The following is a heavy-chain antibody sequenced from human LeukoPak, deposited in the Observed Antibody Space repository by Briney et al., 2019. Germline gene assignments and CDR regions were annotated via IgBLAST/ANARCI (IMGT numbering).Heavy chain of an antibody. Sequence: ASVKVSCKASGYTFINCAIHWVRQAPGQRLEWMGWINAYNGDAEYSQKLQGRVTITKDTSASTAYMDLSTLRSEDTAVYYCARGSSSDWPLEYWGRGILVTVSS. V-gene: IGHV1-3*01. D-gene: IGHD6-19*01. J-gene: IGHJ4*02. CDR3: ARGSSSDWPLEY. CDR1: GYTFINCA. CDR2: INAYNGDA.